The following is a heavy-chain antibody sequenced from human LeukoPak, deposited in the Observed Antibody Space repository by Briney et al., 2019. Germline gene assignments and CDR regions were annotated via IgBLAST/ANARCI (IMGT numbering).Heavy chain of an antibody. CDR1: GGSISSYY. D-gene: IGHD3-10*01. V-gene: IGHV4-4*07. CDR3: ARPGALYGSEMGAFDI. Sequence: PSETLSLTCTVSGGSISSYYWSWIRQPAGKGLEWIGRIYTSGSTNYNPSLKSRVTISVDTSKNQFSLKLSSVTAADTAVYYCARPGALYGSEMGAFDIWGQGTMVTVSS. CDR2: IYTSGST. J-gene: IGHJ3*02.